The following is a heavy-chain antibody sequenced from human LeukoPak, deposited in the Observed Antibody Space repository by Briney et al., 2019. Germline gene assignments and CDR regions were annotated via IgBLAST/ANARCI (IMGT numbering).Heavy chain of an antibody. V-gene: IGHV4-59*01. CDR3: ARVSGAGYDGHGVFDY. CDR2: IYYSGST. CDR1: GGSISTYY. J-gene: IGHJ4*02. D-gene: IGHD2-8*01. Sequence: SETLSLTCTVSGGSISTYYWSWIRQPPGKGLEWIGYIYYSGSTNYNPSLKSRVTISVDTSKNQFSLKLSSVTAADTAVYYCARVSGAGYDGHGVFDYWGQGTLVTVSS.